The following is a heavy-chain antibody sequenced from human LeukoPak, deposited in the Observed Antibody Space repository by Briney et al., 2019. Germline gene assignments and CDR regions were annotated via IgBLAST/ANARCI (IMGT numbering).Heavy chain of an antibody. CDR1: GFTFSNCE. V-gene: IGHV3-48*03. Sequence: GGSLRLSCAASGFTFSNCEMKWVRQAPGRGREWVSHIRSSGSTLYYADSVKGRFTTSRDNGRNSLYLQMNRLRADDTAVYYRAREGVTAPGDYWGQGTLVTVSS. CDR3: AREGVTAPGDY. D-gene: IGHD2-21*02. J-gene: IGHJ4*02. CDR2: IRSSGSTL.